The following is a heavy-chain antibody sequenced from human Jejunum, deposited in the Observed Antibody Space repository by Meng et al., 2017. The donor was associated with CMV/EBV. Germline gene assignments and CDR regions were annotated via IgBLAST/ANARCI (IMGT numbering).Heavy chain of an antibody. CDR3: VKGGWGDD. Sequence: SCAASGLPFSTYTMTWVRQAPGKGLDWVSAFERPSNNIYYADSVKGRFTISRDDSKNTLYLQMTSLRGEDTALYYCVKGGWGDDWGQGALVTVSS. V-gene: IGHV3-23*05. D-gene: IGHD3-10*01. J-gene: IGHJ4*02. CDR2: FERPSNNI. CDR1: GLPFSTYT.